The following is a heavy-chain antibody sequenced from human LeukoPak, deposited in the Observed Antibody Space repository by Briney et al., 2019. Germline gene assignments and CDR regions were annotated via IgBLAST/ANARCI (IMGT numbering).Heavy chain of an antibody. Sequence: ASVKVSCKASGYTFTSYGISWVRQAPGQGLEWMGWISAYNGNTNYAQKLQARVTMTTDTSTSTAYMELRSLRSDDTAVYYCAGSIIVVVPAATGGSFWFDPWGQGTLVTVSS. V-gene: IGHV1-18*04. CDR1: GYTFTSYG. CDR3: AGSIIVVVPAATGGSFWFDP. CDR2: ISAYNGNT. D-gene: IGHD2-2*01. J-gene: IGHJ5*02.